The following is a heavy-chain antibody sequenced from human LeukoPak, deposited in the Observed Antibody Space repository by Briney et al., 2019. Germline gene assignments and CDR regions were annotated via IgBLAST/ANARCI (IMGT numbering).Heavy chain of an antibody. Sequence: GGSLRLSCAASGFTFSSYSMNWVRQAPGKGLEWVSSISSSSSYIYYADSVKGRFTISRDNAKNSLYLQMNSLRAEDTAVYYCATTMDIVVVPAAIGDAFDIWGQGTMVTVSS. CDR2: ISSSSSYI. J-gene: IGHJ3*02. V-gene: IGHV3-21*01. CDR1: GFTFSSYS. CDR3: ATTMDIVVVPAAIGDAFDI. D-gene: IGHD2-2*02.